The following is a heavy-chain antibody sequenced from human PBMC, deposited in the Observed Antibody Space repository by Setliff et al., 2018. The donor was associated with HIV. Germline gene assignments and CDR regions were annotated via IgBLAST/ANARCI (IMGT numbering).Heavy chain of an antibody. CDR1: GGSISSGGFY. J-gene: IGHJ4*02. D-gene: IGHD3-22*01. CDR3: ARDFSTYYSIDS. CDR2: IYNTGST. V-gene: IGHV4-31*03. Sequence: PSETLSLTCTVTGGSISSGGFYWTWIRQHPGKGLEWIGYIYNTGSTYHSPSLESRVTISIDTAKNQFSLKLSSVTAADTAVYFCARDFSTYYSIDSWGQGTLVTVSS.